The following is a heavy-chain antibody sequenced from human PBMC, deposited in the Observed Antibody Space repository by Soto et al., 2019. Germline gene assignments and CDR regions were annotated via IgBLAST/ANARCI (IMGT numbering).Heavy chain of an antibody. CDR3: ARLGGYYQAFDH. CDR2: VYYSGST. V-gene: IGHV4-59*08. CDR1: GGSIRSYY. Sequence: PSETLSLTCTVSGGSIRSYYWSWIRQPPGKGLEWIGYVYYSGSTKYNPSLKSRVTISVDSSKNQFSLKPDSVTAADTAVYYCARLGGYYQAFDHWGQGTLVTVSS. D-gene: IGHD3-3*01. J-gene: IGHJ4*02.